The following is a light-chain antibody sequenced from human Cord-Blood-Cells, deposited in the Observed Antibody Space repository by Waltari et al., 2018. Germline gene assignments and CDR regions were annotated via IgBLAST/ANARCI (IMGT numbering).Light chain of an antibody. CDR2: AAS. V-gene: IGKV1-39*01. J-gene: IGKJ3*01. Sequence: DIQMTQSPSSLSASVGDRVTITCRAGQSISSYLNWYQQKPGKAPKLLIYAASSLQSGGPSRFSGSGSWTDFTLTISSLQPEDFATYYCQQSYSTPRTFGPGTKVDIK. CDR3: QQSYSTPRT. CDR1: QSISSY.